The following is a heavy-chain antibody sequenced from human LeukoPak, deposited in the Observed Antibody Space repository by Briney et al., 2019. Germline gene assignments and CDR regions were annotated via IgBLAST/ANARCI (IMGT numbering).Heavy chain of an antibody. J-gene: IGHJ4*02. CDR2: IKQDGSEK. CDR3: ARRKRTYYDILTGYSYYFDY. V-gene: IGHV3-7*01. Sequence: GGSLRLSCAASGFTLSSYWMSWVRQAPGKGLEWVANIKQDGSEKYYVDSVKGRFTISRDNAKNSLYLQMNSLRAEDTAVYYCARRKRTYYDILTGYSYYFDYWGQGTLVTVSS. D-gene: IGHD3-9*01. CDR1: GFTLSSYW.